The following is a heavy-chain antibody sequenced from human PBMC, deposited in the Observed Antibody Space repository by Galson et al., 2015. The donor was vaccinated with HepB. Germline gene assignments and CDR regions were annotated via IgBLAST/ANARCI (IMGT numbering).Heavy chain of an antibody. Sequence: SVKVSCKASGFRFASYGITWVRQAPGQGLEWMGWLSSHNGDTNYAQRVQDRVRMTIDISTNTAYMELRNLRSDDTATYYCARIPSGWYKWYFDLWGRGTLLSVSS. J-gene: IGHJ2*01. CDR2: LSSHNGDT. D-gene: IGHD6-19*01. CDR3: ARIPSGWYKWYFDL. V-gene: IGHV1-18*01. CDR1: GFRFASYG.